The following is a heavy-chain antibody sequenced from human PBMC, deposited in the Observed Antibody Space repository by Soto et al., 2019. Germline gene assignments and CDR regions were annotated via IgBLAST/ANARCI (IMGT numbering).Heavy chain of an antibody. D-gene: IGHD2-8*01. V-gene: IGHV3-30*18. CDR3: AKDGGKVSTPFDP. J-gene: IGHJ5*02. CDR1: GFSFSTYG. CDR2: ISNEGRNT. Sequence: GGSLRLSCAASGFSFSTYGMHWVRQTPGKGLEWVALISNEGRNTYYADSVKGRFTISRDNSRNTLYLQMNSLRTEDTAIYYCAKDGGKVSTPFDPWGQGTLVTLSS.